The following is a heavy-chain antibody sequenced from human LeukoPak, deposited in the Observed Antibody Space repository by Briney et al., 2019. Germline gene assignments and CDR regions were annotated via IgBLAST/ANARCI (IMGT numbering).Heavy chain of an antibody. CDR1: GYTFTSYG. Sequence: GASVKVSCKASGYTFTSYGISWVRQAPGQGLEWMGRINPKRGGTNYAQKFQGRVTLTRDTSISTAHMELSRLTSDDTAVYYCAPLWFGELWTKDYWGQGTLVTVSS. V-gene: IGHV1-2*06. J-gene: IGHJ4*02. CDR3: APLWFGELWTKDY. D-gene: IGHD3-10*01. CDR2: INPKRGGT.